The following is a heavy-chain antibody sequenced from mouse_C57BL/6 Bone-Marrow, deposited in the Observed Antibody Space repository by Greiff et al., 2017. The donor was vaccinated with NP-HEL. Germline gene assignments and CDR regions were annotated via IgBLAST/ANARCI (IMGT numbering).Heavy chain of an antibody. CDR2: IDPSASYT. CDR1: GYTFTSYW. Sequence: QVQLQQPGAELVMPGASVKLSCKASGYTFTSYWMHWVKQRPGQGLEWIGEIDPSASYTNYNQKFKGKSTLTVDKSSSTAYMQLSSLTSEDSAVYYCARGGTWFAYWGQGTLVTVSA. CDR3: ARGGTWFAY. D-gene: IGHD3-3*01. J-gene: IGHJ3*01. V-gene: IGHV1-69*01.